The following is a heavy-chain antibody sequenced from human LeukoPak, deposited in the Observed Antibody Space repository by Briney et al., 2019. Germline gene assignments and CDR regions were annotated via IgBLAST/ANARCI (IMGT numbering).Heavy chain of an antibody. D-gene: IGHD3-3*01. J-gene: IGHJ6*03. V-gene: IGHV3-7*01. CDR2: IKEDGSEK. CDR3: ARCGRFLEWFEMYMDV. CDR1: GFTFSSYW. Sequence: AGGPLRLSCVASGFTFSSYWMSWVRQVPGKGLEWVANIKEDGSEKYYVDSVKGRFTISRDNAKNSLYLQMNSLRAEDTAVYYCARCGRFLEWFEMYMDVWGKGTTVTVSS.